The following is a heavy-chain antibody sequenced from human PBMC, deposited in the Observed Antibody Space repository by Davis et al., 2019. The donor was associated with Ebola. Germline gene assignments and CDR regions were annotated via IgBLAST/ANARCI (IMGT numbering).Heavy chain of an antibody. D-gene: IGHD3-3*01. Sequence: ASVKVSCRASGYTFTGYYMHWVRQAPGQGLEWMGWISAYNGNTNYAQKLQGRVTMTTDTSTSTAYMELRSLRSDDTAVYYCARNLEWLLDDYWGQGTLVTVSS. V-gene: IGHV1-18*04. CDR1: GYTFTGYY. J-gene: IGHJ4*02. CDR2: ISAYNGNT. CDR3: ARNLEWLLDDY.